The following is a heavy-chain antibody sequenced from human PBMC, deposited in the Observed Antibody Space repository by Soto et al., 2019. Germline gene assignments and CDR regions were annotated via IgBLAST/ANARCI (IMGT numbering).Heavy chain of an antibody. J-gene: IGHJ4*02. Sequence: VQLQESGPGLVKPAETLSLTCTVSGASISSYYWNWIRQPPGKGLEWIGNMHYSGTTKYNPSLKSRVTISVDTSKSQFSLKLSSVTAADTAVYYCAAAYDYWGQGTLVTVAS. CDR1: GASISSYY. CDR2: MHYSGTT. CDR3: AAAYDY. V-gene: IGHV4-59*01. D-gene: IGHD2-15*01.